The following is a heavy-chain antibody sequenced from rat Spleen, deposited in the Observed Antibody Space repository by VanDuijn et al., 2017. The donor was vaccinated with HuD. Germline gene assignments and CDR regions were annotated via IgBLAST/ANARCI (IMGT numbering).Heavy chain of an antibody. V-gene: IGHV5S23*01. D-gene: IGHD1-2*01. CDR1: GFTFSNYD. J-gene: IGHJ2*01. Sequence: EVQLVESGGGLVQPGRSLKLSCAASGFTFSNYDMAWVRQAPTRGLDWVASIDPSGGNTYYRDSVKGRFTISRDNAKSSLYLQMNNLRSEDTATYYCARGDIAASYWGQGVMVTVSS. CDR2: IDPSGGNT. CDR3: ARGDIAASY.